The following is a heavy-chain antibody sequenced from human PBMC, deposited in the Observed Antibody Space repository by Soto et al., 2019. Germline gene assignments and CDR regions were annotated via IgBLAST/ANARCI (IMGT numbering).Heavy chain of an antibody. CDR1: GYTFTSYD. CDR3: AMAAGACTLDYYYYMDV. CDR2: MNPNSGNT. D-gene: IGHD2-8*01. J-gene: IGHJ6*03. V-gene: IGHV1-8*01. Sequence: ASVKVSCKASGYTFTSYDINWVRQATGQGLEWMGWMNPNSGNTGYAQKFQGRVTMTRNTSISTAYMELSSLRSEDTAVYYCAMAAGACTLDYYYYMDVWGKGITVTVSS.